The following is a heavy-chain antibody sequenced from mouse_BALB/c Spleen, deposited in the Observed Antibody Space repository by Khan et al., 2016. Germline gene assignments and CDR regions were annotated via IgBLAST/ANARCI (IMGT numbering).Heavy chain of an antibody. CDR1: GYSITSGYY. Sequence: EVQLQESGPGLVKPSQSLSLTCSVTGYSITSGYYWNWIRQLPGNKQEWMGYISYDGSNNYNPSLKNRIFITRDTSKNQFFLKLNSVTTEDASTFYCATYGNYEGFAYWCQGTLVTVSA. V-gene: IGHV3-6*02. CDR3: ATYGNYEGFAY. CDR2: ISYDGSN. D-gene: IGHD2-1*01. J-gene: IGHJ3*01.